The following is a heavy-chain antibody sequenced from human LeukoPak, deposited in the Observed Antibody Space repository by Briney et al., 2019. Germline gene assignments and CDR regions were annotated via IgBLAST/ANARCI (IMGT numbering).Heavy chain of an antibody. J-gene: IGHJ4*02. D-gene: IGHD4-23*01. CDR1: GGSISSSSYY. CDR3: ARAVVTNYYFDY. V-gene: IGHV4-39*07. CDR2: IYYSGST. Sequence: PSETLSLTCTVSGGSISSSSYYWGWIRQPPGKGLEWIGSIYYSGSTNYNPSLKSRVTISVDTSKNQFSLKLSSVTAADTAVYYCARAVVTNYYFDYWGQGTLVTVSS.